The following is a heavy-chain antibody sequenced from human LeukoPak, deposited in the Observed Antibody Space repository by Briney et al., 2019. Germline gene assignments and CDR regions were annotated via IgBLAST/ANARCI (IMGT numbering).Heavy chain of an antibody. J-gene: IGHJ4*02. CDR1: GYTFSGYY. D-gene: IGHD1-26*01. CDR2: INPNNGDT. V-gene: IGHV1-2*02. Sequence: ASVKVSCKTSGYTFSGYYIHWVRQAPGQGLEWMGWINPNNGDTVYEQKFQGRVTVTRDTSITTAYMELNRLKSDDTAVYYCARDKGGRYYPPDYWGQGTPVTVPS. CDR3: ARDKGGRYYPPDY.